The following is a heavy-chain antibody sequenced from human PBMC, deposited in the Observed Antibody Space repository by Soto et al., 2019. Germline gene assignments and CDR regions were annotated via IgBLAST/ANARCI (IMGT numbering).Heavy chain of an antibody. CDR2: ISGSGGST. D-gene: IGHD3-22*01. CDR3: AKHPSLYYYDSSGYSKYYFDY. J-gene: IGHJ4*02. Sequence: GGSLRLSCAASGFTFSSYAMSWVRQAPGKGLEWVSAISGSGGSTYYAHSVKGRFTISRDNSKNTLYLQMNSLRAEDTAVYYCAKHPSLYYYDSSGYSKYYFDYWGQGTLVTVSS. CDR1: GFTFSSYA. V-gene: IGHV3-23*01.